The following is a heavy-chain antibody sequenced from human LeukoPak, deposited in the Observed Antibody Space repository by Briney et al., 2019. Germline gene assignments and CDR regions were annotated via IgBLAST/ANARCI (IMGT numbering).Heavy chain of an antibody. CDR1: GYTFTNYY. CDR3: ARDNSIGGRGWWFDP. D-gene: IGHD4-23*01. J-gene: IGHJ5*02. Sequence: ASVKVSCRASGYTFTNYYMHWVRQAPGQGLEWMGLINPSGGSTSYAEKFQGRVIMTRDMSTTTDYMELSSLRSEDTAVYYCARDNSIGGRGWWFDPWGQGTLVTVSS. V-gene: IGHV1-46*01. CDR2: INPSGGST.